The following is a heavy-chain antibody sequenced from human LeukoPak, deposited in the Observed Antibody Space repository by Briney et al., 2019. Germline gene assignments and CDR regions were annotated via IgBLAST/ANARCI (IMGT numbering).Heavy chain of an antibody. D-gene: IGHD6-19*01. CDR3: ARIAVPYSSGRGLDY. CDR2: ISSSSSYI. V-gene: IGHV3-21*01. CDR1: GFTFSSYS. Sequence: GGSLRLSCAASGFTFSSYSMNWVRQAPGKGLEWVSSISSSSSYIYYADSVKGRFTISRDNAKNSLYLQMNSLRAEDTAVYYCARIAVPYSSGRGLDYWGQGTLVTVSS. J-gene: IGHJ4*02.